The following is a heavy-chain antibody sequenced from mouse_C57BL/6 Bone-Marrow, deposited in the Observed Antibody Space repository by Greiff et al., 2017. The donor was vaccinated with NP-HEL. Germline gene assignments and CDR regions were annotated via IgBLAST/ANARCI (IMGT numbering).Heavy chain of an antibody. J-gene: IGHJ1*03. CDR1: GYTFTSYW. CDR2: IDPSDSYT. CDR3: ARDDGYDDWYFDV. Sequence: QVQLQQPGAELVRPGTSVKLSCKASGYTFTSYWMHWVKQRPGQGLEWIGVIDPSDSYTNYNQKFKGKATLTVDTSSSTAYMQLSSLTSEDSAVYYCARDDGYDDWYFDVWGTGTTVTVSS. V-gene: IGHV1-59*01. D-gene: IGHD2-2*01.